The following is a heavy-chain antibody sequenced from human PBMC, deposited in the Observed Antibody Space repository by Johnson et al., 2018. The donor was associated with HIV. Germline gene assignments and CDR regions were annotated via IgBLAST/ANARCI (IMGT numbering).Heavy chain of an antibody. CDR2: ISYDVDNK. CDR3: ARGGYVPAFDI. Sequence: QVQLVESGGGVVQPGTSLRLSCAASGFTFSSYTMHWVRQAPGKGLEWVAVISYDVDNKYYADSVKGRFTISRDNSKNTLYLEMSSLRPEDTDVYYCARGGYVPAFDIWGQGTKVTVSS. CDR1: GFTFSSYT. J-gene: IGHJ3*02. D-gene: IGHD5-12*01. V-gene: IGHV3-30-3*01.